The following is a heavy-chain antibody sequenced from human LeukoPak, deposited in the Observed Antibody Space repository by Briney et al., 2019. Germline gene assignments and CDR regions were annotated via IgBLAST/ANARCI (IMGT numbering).Heavy chain of an antibody. Sequence: SETLSLTCTVSGGSINFYYWSWFRQPPGKGLEWIGYIYYSGSANYNPSLKSRVTMSVDTSKNQFSLRLTSVTAADTAVYYCARDGGSGSFGFWGQGTLVTVSS. CDR2: IYYSGSA. V-gene: IGHV4-59*01. CDR1: GGSINFYY. J-gene: IGHJ4*02. CDR3: ARDGGSGSFGF. D-gene: IGHD1-26*01.